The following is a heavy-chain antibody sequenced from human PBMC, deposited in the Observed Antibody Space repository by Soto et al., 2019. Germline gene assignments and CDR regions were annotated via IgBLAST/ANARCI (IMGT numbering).Heavy chain of an antibody. D-gene: IGHD3-10*01. V-gene: IGHV4-39*01. CDR3: ARHLGSVTYYNPIDY. CDR2: IYYSGDT. J-gene: IGHJ4*02. Sequence: SETLSLTCKVSGGSISSSSRYWGWIRQPPGKGLEWIGSIYYSGDTYYNPSLKSRVTMSVDTSKNQLSLKVTSVTAADTAVYYCARHLGSVTYYNPIDYWGQGTLVTVSS. CDR1: GGSISSSSRY.